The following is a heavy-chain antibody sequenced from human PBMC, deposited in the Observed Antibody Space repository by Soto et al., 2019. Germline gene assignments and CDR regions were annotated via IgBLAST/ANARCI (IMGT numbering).Heavy chain of an antibody. CDR3: ARHYHGFDY. CDR1: GYSFTTNW. V-gene: IGHV5-51*01. D-gene: IGHD3-16*02. J-gene: IGHJ4*02. CDR2: IYFGDSDT. Sequence: GESLKISCKGSGYSFTTNWIAWVRQMPGKGLEWVGVIYFGDSDTRYSPSFQGQVTISVDKSITTAYLQWSSLKASDTAMYYFARHYHGFDYWGQGTPVTVTS.